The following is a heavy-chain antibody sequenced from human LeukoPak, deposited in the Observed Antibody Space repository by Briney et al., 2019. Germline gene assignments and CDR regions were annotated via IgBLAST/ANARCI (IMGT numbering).Heavy chain of an antibody. V-gene: IGHV2-5*02. D-gene: IGHD1-26*01. CDR2: IYWDDDK. J-gene: IGHJ4*02. CDR1: GFSLCTSGVG. CDR3: PHTLGATPDY. Sequence: ESAPTLVNPSQTLTLTCTFSGFSLCTSGVGVGSTRQPPGKALEWLALIYWDDDKRYSPSLKSRLTITKDTSKNQLVLTITNNDPVDQPYHSCPHTLGATPDYCGQPTLGTVSS.